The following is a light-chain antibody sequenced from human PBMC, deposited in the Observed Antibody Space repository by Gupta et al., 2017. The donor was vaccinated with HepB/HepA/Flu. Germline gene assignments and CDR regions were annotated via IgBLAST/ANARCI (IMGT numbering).Light chain of an antibody. V-gene: IGKV3-20*01. J-gene: IGKJ1*01. Sequence: IGLTQSPGTLSLSPGERATLSCRASQSVSSSYLAWYQQKPGQAPRLLISGASSRATGIPDRCSGSGSGTDFTLTISRLEPEDFAVYYCQQYGSSPTFGQGTKVEIK. CDR3: QQYGSSPT. CDR2: GAS. CDR1: QSVSSSY.